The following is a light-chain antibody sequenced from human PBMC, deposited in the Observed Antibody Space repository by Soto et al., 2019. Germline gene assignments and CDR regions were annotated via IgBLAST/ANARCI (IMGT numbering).Light chain of an antibody. CDR3: AAWDDSLRGVV. CDR1: SSNIGSNY. V-gene: IGLV1-47*01. Sequence: QLVLAQSPSASGTPGQRVTISCSGSSSNIGSNYVYWYQQLPGTAPKLLIYRNNQRPSGVPDRFSGSKSGTSASLAISGLRSEDEADYYCAAWDDSLRGVVFGGGTKLTVL. J-gene: IGLJ2*01. CDR2: RNN.